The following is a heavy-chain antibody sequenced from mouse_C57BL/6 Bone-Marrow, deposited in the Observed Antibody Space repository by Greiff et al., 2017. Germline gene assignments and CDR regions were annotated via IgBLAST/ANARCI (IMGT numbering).Heavy chain of an antibody. CDR2: IWWDEDN. J-gene: IGHJ1*03. Sequence: QVTLKESGPGILQPSQTLSLTCSFSGFSLSTFGLGVGWIRQPSGKGLEWLAHIWWDEDNYYNPALKSRLTISKDTSKNQVFLKIANVDTADTATYYCARSRADGYYVFWDFDVWGTGTTVTVSS. CDR1: GFSLSTFGLG. V-gene: IGHV8-8*01. D-gene: IGHD2-3*01. CDR3: ARSRADGYYVFWDFDV.